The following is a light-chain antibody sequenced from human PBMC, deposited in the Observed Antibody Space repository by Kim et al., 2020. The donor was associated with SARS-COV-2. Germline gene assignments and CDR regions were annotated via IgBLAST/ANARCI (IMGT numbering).Light chain of an antibody. CDR1: PGLASSY. Sequence: LPPGDIATLSCRTSPGLASSYLACYQQKPGQAPWLVIYGASNRATCIPDRCSGSGSGTDFTLTISRLEPEDFAVYFCQQYNNSPFTFGQGTKLEI. J-gene: IGKJ2*01. V-gene: IGKV3-20*01. CDR3: QQYNNSPFT. CDR2: GAS.